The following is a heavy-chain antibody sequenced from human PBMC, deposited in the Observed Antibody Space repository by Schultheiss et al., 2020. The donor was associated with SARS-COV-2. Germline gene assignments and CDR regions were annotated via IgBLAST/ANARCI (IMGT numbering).Heavy chain of an antibody. CDR2: MNPNSGNT. D-gene: IGHD6-13*01. CDR3: ARGKIDSRYSSSWGDYYYYGMDV. V-gene: IGHV1-8*01. Sequence: ASVKVSCKASGYTFTSYDINWVRQATGQGLEWMGWMNPNSGNTGYAQKFQGRVTMTRNTSISTAYMELSSLRSEDTAVYYCARGKIDSRYSSSWGDYYYYGMDVWGQGTTVTVPS. CDR1: GYTFTSYD. J-gene: IGHJ6*02.